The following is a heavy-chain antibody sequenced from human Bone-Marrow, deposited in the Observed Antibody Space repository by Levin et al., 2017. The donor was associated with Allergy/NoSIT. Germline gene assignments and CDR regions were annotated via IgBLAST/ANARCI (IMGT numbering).Heavy chain of an antibody. CDR1: GFTFSSYA. V-gene: IGHV3-23*01. CDR3: AKPLPEYSNYCDPFDY. J-gene: IGHJ4*02. D-gene: IGHD4-11*01. CDR2: ISGSGGST. Sequence: PGGSLRLSCAASGFTFSSYAMSWVRQAPGKGLEWVSAISGSGGSTYYADSVKGRFTISRDNSKNTLYLQMNSLRAEDTAVYYCAKPLPEYSNYCDPFDYWGQGTLVTVSS.